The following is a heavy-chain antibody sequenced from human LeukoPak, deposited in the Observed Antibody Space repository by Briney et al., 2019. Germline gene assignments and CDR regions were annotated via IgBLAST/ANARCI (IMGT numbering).Heavy chain of an antibody. CDR3: AREEMYCSGGRCYPGRVYYYYGMDV. CDR2: INPSEGST. CDR1: GNNYY. J-gene: IGHJ6*02. Sequence: ASVRVSCKTSGNNYYIHWVRQAPGQGLEWMGTINPSEGSTRYAQKFQGRVTMTRDTSTSTVYMELSRLRSEDTAVYYCAREEMYCSGGRCYPGRVYYYYGMDVWGQGTTVTVSS. D-gene: IGHD2-15*01. V-gene: IGHV1-46*02.